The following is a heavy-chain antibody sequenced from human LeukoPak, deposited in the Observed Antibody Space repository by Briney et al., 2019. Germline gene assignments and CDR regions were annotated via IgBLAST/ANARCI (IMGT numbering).Heavy chain of an antibody. CDR3: ARNPAYSSGWGDFDY. CDR1: GGSFSGYY. J-gene: IGHJ4*02. D-gene: IGHD6-19*01. Sequence: PSETLSLTCAVYGGSFSGYYWSWIRQPPGKGLEWFGEINHSGSTNYNPSLKSRVTISVDTSKNQFSLKLSSVTAADTAVYYCARNPAYSSGWGDFDYWGQGTLVTVSS. V-gene: IGHV4-34*01. CDR2: INHSGST.